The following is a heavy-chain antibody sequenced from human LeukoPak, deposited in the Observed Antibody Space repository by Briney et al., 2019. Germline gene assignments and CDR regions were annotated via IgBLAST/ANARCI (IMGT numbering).Heavy chain of an antibody. D-gene: IGHD4-17*01. CDR1: GGSISSSSYY. Sequence: SETLSLTCTVSGGSISSSSYYWGWIRQPPGKGLEWIGSIYYSGSTYYNPSLKSRVTISVDTSKNQFSLKLSSVTAADTAVYYCARERPGGDYLPAFPWGQGTLVTVSS. CDR2: IYYSGST. J-gene: IGHJ4*02. CDR3: ARERPGGDYLPAFP. V-gene: IGHV4-39*07.